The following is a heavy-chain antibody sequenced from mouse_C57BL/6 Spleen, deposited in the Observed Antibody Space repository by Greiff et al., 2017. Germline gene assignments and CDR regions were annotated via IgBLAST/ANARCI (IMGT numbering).Heavy chain of an antibody. V-gene: IGHV5-17*01. CDR1: GFTFSDYG. CDR3: ARHHDYGSSSYAMDY. CDR2: ISSGSSTI. J-gene: IGHJ4*01. D-gene: IGHD1-1*01. Sequence: EVKLMESGGGLVKPGGSLKLSCAASGFTFSDYGMHWVRQAPEKGLEWVAYISSGSSTIYYADTVKGRFTISRDNAKNTLFLQMTSLRSEDTAMYYCARHHDYGSSSYAMDYWGQGTSGTVSS.